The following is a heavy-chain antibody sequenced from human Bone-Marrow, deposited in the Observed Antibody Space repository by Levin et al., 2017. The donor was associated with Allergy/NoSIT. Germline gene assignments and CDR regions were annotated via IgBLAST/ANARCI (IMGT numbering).Heavy chain of an antibody. CDR1: GFAFSDSY. D-gene: IGHD2-2*02. V-gene: IGHV3-11*05. Sequence: GESLKISCAASGFAFSDSYMAWVRQAPGKGLEWISHVSGPSTFTFYADSVRGRFTVSRDNAKDSLYLQMMNLRTDDTALYYCARAQYTASWNFFDFWGQGAQVTVSS. CDR3: ARAQYTASWNFFDF. J-gene: IGHJ4*02. CDR2: VSGPSTFT.